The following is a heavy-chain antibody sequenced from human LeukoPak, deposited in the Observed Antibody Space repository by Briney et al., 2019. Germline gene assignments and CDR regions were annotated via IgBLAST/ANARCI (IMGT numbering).Heavy chain of an antibody. D-gene: IGHD6-19*01. V-gene: IGHV5-51*01. CDR2: IYPGDSDT. CDR1: GYSFTSYW. Sequence: GESLKISCKGSGYSFTSYWIGWVRQMPGKGLEWMGIIYPGDSDTRYSPSFQGQVTISADKSINTAYLQWSSLKASDAAMYYCARQGHSSGYSYWYFDLWGRGTLVTVSS. CDR3: ARQGHSSGYSYWYFDL. J-gene: IGHJ2*01.